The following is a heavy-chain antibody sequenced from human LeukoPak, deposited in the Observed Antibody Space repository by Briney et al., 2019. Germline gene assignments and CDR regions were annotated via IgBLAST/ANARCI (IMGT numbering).Heavy chain of an antibody. J-gene: IGHJ4*02. CDR2: IRSKAYGGTT. CDR3: TSLGVRFLEWSVDY. CDR1: GFTFGDYA. V-gene: IGHV3-49*04. D-gene: IGHD3-3*01. Sequence: GGSLRLSCTASGFTFGDYAMSWVRQAPGKGLEWVCFIRSKAYGGTTEYAASVKGRFTISRDDSKSIAYLQMNSLKTEDTAVYYCTSLGVRFLEWSVDYWGQGTLVTVSS.